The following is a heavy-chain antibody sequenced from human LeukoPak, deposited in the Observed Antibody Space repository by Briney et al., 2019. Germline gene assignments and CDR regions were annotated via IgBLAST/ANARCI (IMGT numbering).Heavy chain of an antibody. CDR1: GYTFTSYD. V-gene: IGHV1-8*01. D-gene: IGHD3-10*01. Sequence: ASVKVSCKASGYTFTSYDIDWVRQSTGQGLEWMGWMNPNSGNTGYAQKFQGRVTMTRNTSISTAYMELSSLRSEDTAVYYCARDSPLPSPVRGVIYWFDPWGQGTLVTVSS. J-gene: IGHJ5*02. CDR3: ARDSPLPSPVRGVIYWFDP. CDR2: MNPNSGNT.